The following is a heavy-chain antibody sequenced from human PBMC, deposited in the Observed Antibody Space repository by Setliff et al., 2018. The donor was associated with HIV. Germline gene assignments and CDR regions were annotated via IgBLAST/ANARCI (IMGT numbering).Heavy chain of an antibody. CDR3: ARDDYANTDLDF. CDR1: GYTFNSYG. V-gene: IGHV7-4-1*01. CDR2: INTVTGNP. D-gene: IGHD4-17*01. J-gene: IGHJ4*02. Sequence: ASVKVSCKASGYTFNSYGINWVRQAPGQGLEWMGWINTVTGNPTYAQGFTGRFVSSLDTSVSTAYLQIVGLKTEDTAVYFCARDDYANTDLDFWGPGTLVTVSS.